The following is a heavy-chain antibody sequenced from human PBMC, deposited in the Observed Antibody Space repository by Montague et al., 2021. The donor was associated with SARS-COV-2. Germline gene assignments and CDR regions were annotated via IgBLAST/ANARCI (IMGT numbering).Heavy chain of an antibody. CDR1: GASTTSNSYY. Sequence: SETLSLTCAVSGASTTSNSYYWGWIRQPPGKGLDWIGSFYYTGYTCYTPSLKSRGTISGDTSKNQFSLKLTSVTAADTAVYYCARIVGDCSSDSCYAVRWGQGTVVTVSS. CDR3: ARIVGDCSSDSCYAVR. J-gene: IGHJ4*02. V-gene: IGHV4-39*01. D-gene: IGHD2-2*01. CDR2: FYYTGYT.